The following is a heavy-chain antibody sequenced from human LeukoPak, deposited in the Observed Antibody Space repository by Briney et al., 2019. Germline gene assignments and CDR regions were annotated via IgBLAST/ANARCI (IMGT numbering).Heavy chain of an antibody. V-gene: IGHV4-39*07. CDR1: GGSITSISYH. CDR2: IHYSGST. Sequence: SGTLSLTCTVSGGSITSISYHWGWIRQPPGKGLEWIASIHYSGSTYYNPSLKSRVTISVDKSKNQFSLKLSSVTAADTAVYYCARETVAGTNAFDIWGQGTMVTVSS. D-gene: IGHD6-19*01. CDR3: ARETVAGTNAFDI. J-gene: IGHJ3*02.